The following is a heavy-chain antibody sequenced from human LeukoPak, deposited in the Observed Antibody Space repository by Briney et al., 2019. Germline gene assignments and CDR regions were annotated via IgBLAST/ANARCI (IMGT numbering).Heavy chain of an antibody. CDR2: IYYSGST. V-gene: IGHV4-39*01. CDR3: ARHSRGSYLFDY. Sequence: SETLSLTCTVSGDSISSSRNYWGWIRQPPGKGLEWIGSIYYSGSTYYNPSLKSRVTISVDTSKNQFSLKLSSVTAADTAVYYCARHSRGSYLFDYWGQGTLVTVSS. J-gene: IGHJ4*02. CDR1: GDSISSSRNY. D-gene: IGHD5-18*01.